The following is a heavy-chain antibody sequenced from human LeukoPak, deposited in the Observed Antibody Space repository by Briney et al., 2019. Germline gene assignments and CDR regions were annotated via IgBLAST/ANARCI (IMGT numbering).Heavy chain of an antibody. CDR2: IYYSGST. V-gene: IGHV4-59*01. Sequence: SETLSLTCTVSGGSISSYYWSWIRQPPGKGLEWIGYIYYSGSTNYNPSLKSRVTISVDTSKNQFSLKLSSVTAADTAVYYCARDGIAVAGTGDWGQGTLVTVSS. CDR1: GGSISSYY. D-gene: IGHD6-19*01. CDR3: ARDGIAVAGTGD. J-gene: IGHJ4*02.